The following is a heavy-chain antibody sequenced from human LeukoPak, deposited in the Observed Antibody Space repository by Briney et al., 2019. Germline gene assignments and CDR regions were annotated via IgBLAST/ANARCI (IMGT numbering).Heavy chain of an antibody. V-gene: IGHV4-34*01. J-gene: IGHJ4*02. CDR3: ASGTGYSSGRHTYDY. D-gene: IGHD6-19*01. CDR2: INHSGST. CDR1: GGSFSGYY. Sequence: SETLSLTCAVYGGSFSGYYWSWIRQPPGKGLEWIGEINHSGSTNYNPSLKSRVTISVDTSKNQFSLKLSSVTAADTAVYYCASGTGYSSGRHTYDYWGQGTLVTVSS.